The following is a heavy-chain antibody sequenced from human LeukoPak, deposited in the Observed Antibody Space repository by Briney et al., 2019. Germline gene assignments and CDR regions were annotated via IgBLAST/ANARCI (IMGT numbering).Heavy chain of an antibody. CDR2: ISGSGGST. CDR3: AMALDY. CDR1: GFTFSTYA. J-gene: IGHJ4*02. V-gene: IGHV3-23*01. Sequence: GGSLRLSCAASGFTFSTYALSRVRQAPGKGLEWVSAISGSGGSTYYADSVKGRFTISRDNSKNTLYLQMDRLRVEDTAVYYCAMALDYWGQGTLVTVSS.